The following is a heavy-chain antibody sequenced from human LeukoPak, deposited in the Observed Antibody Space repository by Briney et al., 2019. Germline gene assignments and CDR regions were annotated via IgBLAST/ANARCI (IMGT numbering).Heavy chain of an antibody. J-gene: IGHJ4*02. CDR2: ISSSGSTI. CDR3: ARDLGWLRLPDY. V-gene: IGHV3-11*04. Sequence: GGSLLLSCAASGFTFSDYYMSWIRQAPGKGLEGVSYISSSGSTIYYADSVKGRFTISRDNAKNSLYLQMNSLRAEDTAVYYCARDLGWLRLPDYWGQGTLVTVSS. D-gene: IGHD5-12*01. CDR1: GFTFSDYY.